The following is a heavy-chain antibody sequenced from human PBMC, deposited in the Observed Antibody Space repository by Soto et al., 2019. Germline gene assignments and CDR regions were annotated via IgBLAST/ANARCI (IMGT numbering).Heavy chain of an antibody. Sequence: GASVKVSCKASGYTFTSYGISWVRQAPGQGLEWMGWISAYNGNTNYAQKLQGRVTMTTDTSTSTAYMELRSLRSDDTAVYYCARLILTGQDYYYYYGMDVWGQGTTVTVSS. CDR3: ARLILTGQDYYYYYGMDV. J-gene: IGHJ6*02. CDR1: GYTFTSYG. CDR2: ISAYNGNT. V-gene: IGHV1-18*04. D-gene: IGHD3-9*01.